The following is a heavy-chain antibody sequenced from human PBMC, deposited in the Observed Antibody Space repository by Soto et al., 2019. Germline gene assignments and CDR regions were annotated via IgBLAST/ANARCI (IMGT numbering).Heavy chain of an antibody. Sequence: GGSLRLSCAASGFTVSSNSMSWVRQAPGKGLEWVSLIYSGGSTYYADSVKGRFTISRDNSKNTLYLQMNSLRAEDTAVYYCARVGIVATLDYWGQGTLVTVSS. J-gene: IGHJ4*02. CDR1: GFTVSSNS. V-gene: IGHV3-66*01. D-gene: IGHD5-12*01. CDR3: ARVGIVATLDY. CDR2: IYSGGST.